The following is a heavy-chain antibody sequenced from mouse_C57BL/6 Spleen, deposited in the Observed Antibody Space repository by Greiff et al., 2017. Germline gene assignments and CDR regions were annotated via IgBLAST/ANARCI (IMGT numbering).Heavy chain of an antibody. J-gene: IGHJ4*01. Sequence: VQLQQSGPELVKPGASVKISCKASGYSFTGYYMNWVEQSPEKSLEWIGEINPSTGGTTYNQKFKAKATLTVDKSSSTAYMQLKSLTSEDSAVYYCARYYGSSYVEDYYAMDYWGQGTSVTVSS. V-gene: IGHV1-42*01. D-gene: IGHD1-1*01. CDR2: INPSTGGT. CDR3: ARYYGSSYVEDYYAMDY. CDR1: GYSFTGYY.